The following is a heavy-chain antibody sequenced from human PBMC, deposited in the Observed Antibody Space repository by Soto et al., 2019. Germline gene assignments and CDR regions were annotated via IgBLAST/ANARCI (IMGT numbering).Heavy chain of an antibody. V-gene: IGHV3-21*01. J-gene: IGHJ3*02. CDR2: ISSSSSYI. CDR1: GFTFSSYS. Sequence: GGSLRLSCAASGFTFSSYSMNWVRQAPGKGLEWVSSISSSSSYIYYADSVKGRFTISRDNAKNSLYLQMNSLRAEDTAVYYCASYWAYGSRAGRDAFDIWGQGTMVTVSS. D-gene: IGHD3-10*01. CDR3: ASYWAYGSRAGRDAFDI.